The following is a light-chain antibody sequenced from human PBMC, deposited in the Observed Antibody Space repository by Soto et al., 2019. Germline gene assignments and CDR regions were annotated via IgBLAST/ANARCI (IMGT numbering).Light chain of an antibody. CDR1: QSVTTNY. Sequence: EIGLTQSPGTLSLSPGERATLSCRATQSVTTNYLAWYQQKHGQAPRPLIYGASIRATGIPDRFSGSGSGTDFTLTIIRLEPEDFAVYYCQHYGSSPPNTFGQGTKLEIK. CDR2: GAS. J-gene: IGKJ2*01. V-gene: IGKV3-20*01. CDR3: QHYGSSPPNT.